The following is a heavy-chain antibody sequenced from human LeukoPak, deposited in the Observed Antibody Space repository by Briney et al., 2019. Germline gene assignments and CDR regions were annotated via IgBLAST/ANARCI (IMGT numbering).Heavy chain of an antibody. Sequence: GASVKVSCKASGYTFTSYDINWVRQATGQGLEWMGWMNPNSGNTGYAQKFQGRVTMTRNTSISTAYMELSSLRSEDTAVYYCARATYDYVWGSYRRAYYFDYWGQGTLVTVSS. D-gene: IGHD3-16*02. CDR1: GYTFTSYD. V-gene: IGHV1-8*01. J-gene: IGHJ4*02. CDR2: MNPNSGNT. CDR3: ARATYDYVWGSYRRAYYFDY.